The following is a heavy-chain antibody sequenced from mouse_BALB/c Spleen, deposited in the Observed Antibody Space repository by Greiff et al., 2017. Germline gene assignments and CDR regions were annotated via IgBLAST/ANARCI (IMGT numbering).Heavy chain of an antibody. Sequence: EVKLMESGPELVKPGASVKVSCKASGYAFTSYNMYWVKQSHGKSLEWIGYIDPYNGGTSYNQKFKGKATLTVDKSSSTAYMHLNSLTSEDSAVYYCARDYGSSPLYAMDYWGQGTSVTVSS. D-gene: IGHD1-1*01. J-gene: IGHJ4*01. V-gene: IGHV1S135*01. CDR2: IDPYNGGT. CDR1: GYAFTSYN. CDR3: ARDYGSSPLYAMDY.